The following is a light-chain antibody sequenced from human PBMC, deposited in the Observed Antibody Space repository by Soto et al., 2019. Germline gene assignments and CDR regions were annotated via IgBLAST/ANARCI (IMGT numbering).Light chain of an antibody. CDR3: QQYENLPT. Sequence: DIQMTQSPSSLSASVGDRVTITCQASQDISNYLNWYQQKPGKAPKLLIYDASNLETGVPSRFSGSGSGTDFTFPLRSPXXXXXXXXYXQQYENLPTFGQGTRLEIK. V-gene: IGKV1-33*01. CDR2: DAS. CDR1: QDISNY. J-gene: IGKJ5*01.